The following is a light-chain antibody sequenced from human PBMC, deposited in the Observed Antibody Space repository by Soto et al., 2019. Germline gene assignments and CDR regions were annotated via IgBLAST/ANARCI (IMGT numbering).Light chain of an antibody. V-gene: IGKV1-39*01. CDR1: ESISDY. Sequence: IQLTQSPSSLSASVGDRVTIACRASESISDYLNWYQHKPGEAPKVLVYSASTLRGGVPSRFSGTGSGTEFTLTIRSLQPEDVATYYCQQTFSNLLSFGGGTKVEIK. CDR3: QQTFSNLLS. J-gene: IGKJ4*01. CDR2: SAS.